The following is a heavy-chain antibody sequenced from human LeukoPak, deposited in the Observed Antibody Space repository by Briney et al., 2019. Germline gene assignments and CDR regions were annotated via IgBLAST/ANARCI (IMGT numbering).Heavy chain of an antibody. J-gene: IGHJ4*02. CDR3: ARDPPPFYSSSWYVDY. D-gene: IGHD6-13*01. CDR1: GFTFSDYY. V-gene: IGHV3-11*01. CDR2: ISSSGSTI. Sequence: PGGSLRLSCAASGFTFSDYYMSWTRQAPGEGLEWGSYISSSGSTIYYADSVKGRFTISRDNAKNSLYLQMISLRAEDTAVYYCARDPPPFYSSSWYVDYWGQGSLVTVSS.